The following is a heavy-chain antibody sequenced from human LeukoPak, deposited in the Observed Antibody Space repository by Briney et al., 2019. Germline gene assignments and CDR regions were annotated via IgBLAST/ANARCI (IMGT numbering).Heavy chain of an antibody. V-gene: IGHV3-53*01. CDR2: IYSGGST. CDR3: ARDREEATMVQGVIFCYYYYMDV. J-gene: IGHJ6*03. Sequence: GGSLRLSCAASGFTVSSNYMSWVRQAPGKGLEWVSLIYSGGSTYYADSVKGRFTISRDNSKNTLYLQLNSLRAEDTAVYYCARDREEATMVQGVIFCYYYYMDVWGKGTTVTVSS. CDR1: GFTVSSNY. D-gene: IGHD3-10*01.